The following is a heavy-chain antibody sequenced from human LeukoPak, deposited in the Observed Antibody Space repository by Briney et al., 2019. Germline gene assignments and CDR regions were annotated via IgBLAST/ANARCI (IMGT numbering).Heavy chain of an antibody. CDR2: INPNSGGT. V-gene: IGHV1-2*02. CDR1: GYTFTGYY. Sequence: ASVKVSCKASGYTFTGYYMHWVRQAPGQGLEWMGWINPNSGGTNYAQKFQGRVTMTRDTSISTAYMELSRLRSDDTAVYYCAPTAMDLYYFDYWGQGTLVTVSS. CDR3: APTAMDLYYFDY. D-gene: IGHD5-18*01. J-gene: IGHJ4*02.